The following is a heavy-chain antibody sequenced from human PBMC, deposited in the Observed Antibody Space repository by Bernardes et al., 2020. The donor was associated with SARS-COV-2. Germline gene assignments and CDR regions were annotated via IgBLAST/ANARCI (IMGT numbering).Heavy chain of an antibody. CDR1: GITFSSYW. J-gene: IGHJ6*04. D-gene: IGHD5-12*01. V-gene: IGHV3-74*01. CDR3: ATGGFGGSAPGMDA. Sequence: GGSLRLSCTASGITFSSYWMHWGRQVPGKGLVWVSRITPDGSNKDYAASVKGRFTISRDNAKNTVYLQMNSLRVEDTAVYYCATGGFGGSAPGMDAWGKGTTVTVSS. CDR2: ITPDGSNK.